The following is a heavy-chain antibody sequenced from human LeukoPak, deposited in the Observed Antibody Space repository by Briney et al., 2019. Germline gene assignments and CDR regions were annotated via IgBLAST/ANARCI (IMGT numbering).Heavy chain of an antibody. CDR1: GYTFTSYG. V-gene: IGHV1-18*01. D-gene: IGHD3-22*01. CDR2: ISAYNGNT. J-gene: IGHJ6*02. CDR3: ARGMFDNSGTYYYFYYALDV. Sequence: ASVKVSCKASGYTFTSYGISWVRQAPGQGLEWMGWISAYNGNTNYAQKLQGRVTMTTDTSTSTAYMELRSLRSDDTAVYYCARGMFDNSGTYYYFYYALDVWGQGTTVTVSS.